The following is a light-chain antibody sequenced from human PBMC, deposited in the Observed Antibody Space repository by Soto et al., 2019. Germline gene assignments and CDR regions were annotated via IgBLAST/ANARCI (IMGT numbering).Light chain of an antibody. V-gene: IGKV1-5*03. Sequence: DLQMTQSPSTLSASVGDRVTITCRASQSITTWLAWYQQKPGKAPKLLIYKAINLQSGVPSRFSCSGSGTEFTLTISSLQHDDFATYYCQRYNDYQYVFGQGTKLDMK. CDR3: QRYNDYQYV. CDR1: QSITTW. J-gene: IGKJ2*01. CDR2: KAI.